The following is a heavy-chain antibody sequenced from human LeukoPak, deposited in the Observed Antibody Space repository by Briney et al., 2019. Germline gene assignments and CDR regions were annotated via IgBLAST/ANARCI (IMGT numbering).Heavy chain of an antibody. CDR2: INPNSGGT. CDR1: GYTFTGYY. J-gene: IGHJ6*03. Sequence: ASVKLSCKASGYTFTGYYMHWVRQAPGQGLEWMGRINPNSGGTNYAQKFQGRVTMTRDTSISTAYMELSRLRSDDTAVYYCARDYYGDYAMFYYYYYMDVWGKGTTVTVSS. V-gene: IGHV1-2*06. CDR3: ARDYYGDYAMFYYYYYMDV. D-gene: IGHD4-17*01.